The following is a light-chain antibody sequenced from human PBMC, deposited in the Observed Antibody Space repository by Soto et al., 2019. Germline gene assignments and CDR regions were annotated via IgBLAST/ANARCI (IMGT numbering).Light chain of an antibody. Sequence: QLVLTQPPSVSGAPGQRVTISCTGSSSNIGAGYDVHWYQQLPGTAPKLLIYANSNRPSGVPDRFSGSKSGISASLAITGLQAEDEADYYCQSYDSSLSGSRVFGGGTQLTVL. CDR3: QSYDSSLSGSRV. J-gene: IGLJ3*02. CDR1: SSNIGAGYD. V-gene: IGLV1-40*01. CDR2: ANS.